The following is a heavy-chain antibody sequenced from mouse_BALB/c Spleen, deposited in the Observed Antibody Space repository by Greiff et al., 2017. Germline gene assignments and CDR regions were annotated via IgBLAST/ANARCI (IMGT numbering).Heavy chain of an antibody. D-gene: IGHD4-1*01. V-gene: IGHV2-6-7*01. J-gene: IGHJ4*01. CDR1: GFSLTGYG. CDR2: IWGDGST. Sequence: VQLQESGPGLVAPSQSLSITCTVSGFSLTGYGVNWVRQPPGKGLEWLGMIWGDGSTDYNSALKYRLSISKDNSKSQVFLKMNSLQTDDTARYYCARELTGTRYYAMDYWGQGTSVTVSS. CDR3: ARELTGTRYYAMDY.